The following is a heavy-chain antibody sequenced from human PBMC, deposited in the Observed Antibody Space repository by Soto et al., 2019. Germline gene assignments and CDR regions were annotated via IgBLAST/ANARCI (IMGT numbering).Heavy chain of an antibody. V-gene: IGHV5-10-1*01. CDR1: GYSFTAYW. CDR2: IDPSDSYV. CDR3: TRRASSSFYHFDF. Sequence: PXESLKISCQASGYSFTAYWITWVRQIPGKGLEWMATIDPSDSYVDYSPSFRGHVTFSVDRSITTVYLQWNSLKASDSAMYFCTRRASSSFYHFDFWGQGALVTVSS. J-gene: IGHJ4*02. D-gene: IGHD2-2*01.